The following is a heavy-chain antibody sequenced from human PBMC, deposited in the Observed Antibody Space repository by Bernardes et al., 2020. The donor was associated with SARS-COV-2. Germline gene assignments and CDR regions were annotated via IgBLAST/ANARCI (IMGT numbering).Heavy chain of an antibody. D-gene: IGHD6-19*01. CDR2: IYRCYSDT. J-gene: IGHJ6*02. V-gene: IGHV5-51*01. CDR3: ARRRGSRYSSGWDYYYYGMDV. CDR1: GYSFTRYC. Sequence: GGSLKILRYSFGYSFTRYCNGRVRQRPGKGPEWSGRIYRCYSDTRYSPPVQGQHTLPADKPISTAYLQWSSLKAPDTAMYYCARRRGSRYSSGWDYYYYGMDVWGQGTTVTVSS.